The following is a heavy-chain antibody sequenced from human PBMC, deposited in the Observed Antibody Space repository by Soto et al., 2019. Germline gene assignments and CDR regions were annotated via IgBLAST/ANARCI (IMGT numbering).Heavy chain of an antibody. V-gene: IGHV4-31*03. CDR3: ARISIAAAGRYFDY. CDR1: GGSISSGGYY. J-gene: IGHJ4*02. Sequence: SETLSLTCTVSGGSISSGGYYWSWIRQHPGKGLGWIGYIYYSGSTYYNPSLKSRVTISVDTSKNQFSLKLSTVTAADTAVYYCARISIAAAGRYFDYWGQGXLVTV. D-gene: IGHD6-13*01. CDR2: IYYSGST.